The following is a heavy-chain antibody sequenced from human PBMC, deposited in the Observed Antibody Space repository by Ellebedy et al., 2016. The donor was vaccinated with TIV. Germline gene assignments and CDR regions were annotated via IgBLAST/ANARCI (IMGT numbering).Heavy chain of an antibody. V-gene: IGHV1-46*01. Sequence: AASVKVSCKASGYSLTSSNYMHWVRQAPGPGLEWMGRVNPSGGHTNYAQMFQGRITMTSDTSTSTVYMELSSLRSEDTAIYSCGRGEVATSGGAIDFWGQGTMVAVSS. CDR3: GRGEVATSGGAIDF. CDR2: VNPSGGHT. J-gene: IGHJ3*01. CDR1: GYSLTSSNY. D-gene: IGHD5-24*01.